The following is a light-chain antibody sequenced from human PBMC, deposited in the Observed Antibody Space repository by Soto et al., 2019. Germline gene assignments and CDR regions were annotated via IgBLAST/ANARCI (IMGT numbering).Light chain of an antibody. CDR2: KAT. V-gene: IGKV1-5*03. Sequence: DIQMTQSPSTLSASVGDGVNITCRASQSIGSWLAWYQQKPGKAPKLLIYKATNLQSGVPSRFSGSGSGTDFSLTISSLQPVDSATYFCQLYHDLQYTFGPGTKLEI. CDR1: QSIGSW. J-gene: IGKJ2*01. CDR3: QLYHDLQYT.